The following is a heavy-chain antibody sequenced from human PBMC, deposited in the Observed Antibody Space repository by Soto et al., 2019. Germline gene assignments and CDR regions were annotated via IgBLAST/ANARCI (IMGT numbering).Heavy chain of an antibody. V-gene: IGHV3-30*18. CDR1: GFTFSSYG. D-gene: IGHD6-19*01. CDR3: AKNQGYSSGCVDY. Sequence: QVQLVESGGGVVQPRRSLRLSCAASGFTFSSYGMHWVRQAPGKGLEWVAVISYDGSNKYYADSVKGRFTISRDNSKNTLYLQMNSLRAEDTAVYYCAKNQGYSSGCVDYWGQGTLVTVSS. CDR2: ISYDGSNK. J-gene: IGHJ4*02.